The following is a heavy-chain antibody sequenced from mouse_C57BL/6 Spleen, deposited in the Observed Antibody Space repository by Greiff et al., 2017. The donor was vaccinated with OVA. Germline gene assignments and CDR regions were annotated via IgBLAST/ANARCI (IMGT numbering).Heavy chain of an antibody. V-gene: IGHV5-17*01. CDR1: GFTFSDYG. Sequence: EVQLQESGGGLVKPGGSLKLSCAASGFTFSDYGMHWVRQAPEKGLEWVAYISSGSSTIYYADTVKGRFTISRDNAKNTLFLQMTSLRSEDTAMYYCARNEGYLYAMDYWGQGTSVTVSS. J-gene: IGHJ4*01. CDR3: ARNEGYLYAMDY. CDR2: ISSGSSTI. D-gene: IGHD2-3*01.